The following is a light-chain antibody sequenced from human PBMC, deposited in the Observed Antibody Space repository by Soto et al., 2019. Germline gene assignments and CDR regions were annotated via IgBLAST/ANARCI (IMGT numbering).Light chain of an antibody. V-gene: IGKV1-12*01. Sequence: DVQMTQSPSSVSASIGDTVTITCRASQGISNWLAWYQQKPGKAPNLLVYDSSNLQSGVPSRFSGSGSGTDFSLTISCLQPEDFATYYCQQTDHFPHTFGQGTKLEIK. CDR3: QQTDHFPHT. J-gene: IGKJ2*01. CDR1: QGISNW. CDR2: DSS.